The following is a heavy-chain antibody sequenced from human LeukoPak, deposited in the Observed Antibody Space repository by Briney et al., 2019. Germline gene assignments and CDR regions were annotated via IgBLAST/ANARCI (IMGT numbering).Heavy chain of an antibody. V-gene: IGHV4-59*01. D-gene: IGHD2-2*01. Sequence: SETLSLTCTVSGGSISSYYWSWIRQPPGKGLEWIGYIYYSGSTNYNPSLKSRVTISVDTSRNQFSLKLSSVTAADTAVYYCARGPGGYCSSTSCSGYMDVWGKGTTVTVSS. CDR1: GGSISSYY. J-gene: IGHJ6*03. CDR3: ARGPGGYCSSTSCSGYMDV. CDR2: IYYSGST.